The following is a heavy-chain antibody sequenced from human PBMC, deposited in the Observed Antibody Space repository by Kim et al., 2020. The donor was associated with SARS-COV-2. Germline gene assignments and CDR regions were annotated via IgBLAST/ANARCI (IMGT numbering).Heavy chain of an antibody. Sequence: YNPALKSRVTISVDTSKNQFSLKLSSVTAADTAVYYCARHRVAGMGWFDPWGQGTLVTVSS. CDR3: ARHRVAGMGWFDP. V-gene: IGHV4-39*01. D-gene: IGHD6-19*01. J-gene: IGHJ5*02.